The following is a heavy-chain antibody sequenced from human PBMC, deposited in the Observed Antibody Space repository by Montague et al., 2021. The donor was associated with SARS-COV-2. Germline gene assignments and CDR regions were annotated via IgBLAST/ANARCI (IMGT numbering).Heavy chain of an antibody. Sequence: PALVKPTQTLTLTCTFSGFSLSTSGMCVSWIRQPPGKALEWLARIDWDDDRHYSTSLKTRLTISKDTSKNQVVLTMTNMDPVDTATYYCARSSVVRGVSLDYWGQGTLVTVSS. CDR2: IDWDDDR. D-gene: IGHD3-10*01. V-gene: IGHV2-70*11. J-gene: IGHJ4*02. CDR1: GFSLSTSGMC. CDR3: ARSSVVRGVSLDY.